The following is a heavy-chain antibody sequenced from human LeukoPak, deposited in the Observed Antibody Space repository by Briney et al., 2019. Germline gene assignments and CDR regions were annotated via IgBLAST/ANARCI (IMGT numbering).Heavy chain of an antibody. CDR2: ISSSSSYI. CDR3: AASDSSFWAPGW. Sequence: KPGGSLRLSCAASGFTFSSYSMNWVRQAPGKGLEWVSSISSSSSYIYYADSVKGRITISRDNAKSSLYLQMNNLTAEDTAVYYCAASDSSFWAPGWWGQGTLVTVSS. D-gene: IGHD6-6*01. V-gene: IGHV3-21*01. J-gene: IGHJ4*02. CDR1: GFTFSSYS.